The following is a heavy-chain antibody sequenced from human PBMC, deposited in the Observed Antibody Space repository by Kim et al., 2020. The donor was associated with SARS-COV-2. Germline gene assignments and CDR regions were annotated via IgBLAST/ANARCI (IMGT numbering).Heavy chain of an antibody. CDR2: ISYDGSNK. Sequence: GGSLRLSCAASGFTFSSYGMHWVRQAPGKGLEWVAVISYDGSNKYYADSVKGRFTISRDNSKNTLYLQMNSLRAEDTAVYYCATQQQLVTPSLFDYWGQGTLVTVSS. CDR1: GFTFSSYG. J-gene: IGHJ4*02. D-gene: IGHD6-13*01. V-gene: IGHV3-30*03. CDR3: ATQQQLVTPSLFDY.